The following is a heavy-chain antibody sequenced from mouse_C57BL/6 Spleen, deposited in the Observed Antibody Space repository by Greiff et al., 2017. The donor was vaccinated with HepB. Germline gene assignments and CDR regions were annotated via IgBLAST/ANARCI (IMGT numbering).Heavy chain of an antibody. CDR3: ARAYDYVFDY. V-gene: IGHV5-16*01. D-gene: IGHD2-4*01. J-gene: IGHJ2*01. CDR1: GFTFSDYY. Sequence: DVKLVESEGGLVQPGSSMKLSCTASGFTFSDYYMAWVRQVPEKGLEWVANINYDGSSTYYLDSLKSRFIISRDNAKNILYLQMSSLKSEDTATYYCARAYDYVFDYWGQGTTLTVSS. CDR2: INYDGSST.